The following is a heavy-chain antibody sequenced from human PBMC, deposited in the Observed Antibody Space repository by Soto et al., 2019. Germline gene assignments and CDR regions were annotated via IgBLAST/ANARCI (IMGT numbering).Heavy chain of an antibody. J-gene: IGHJ6*02. Sequence: HPGGSLRLSCAASGFTFSSYSMNWVRQAPGKGLEWVAVISYDGSNKYYADSVKGRFTISRDNSKNTLYLQMNSLRAEDTAVYYCARDSVAYCGGDCYNYGMDVWGQGTTVTVSS. V-gene: IGHV3-30*03. CDR2: ISYDGSNK. D-gene: IGHD2-21*01. CDR3: ARDSVAYCGGDCYNYGMDV. CDR1: GFTFSSYS.